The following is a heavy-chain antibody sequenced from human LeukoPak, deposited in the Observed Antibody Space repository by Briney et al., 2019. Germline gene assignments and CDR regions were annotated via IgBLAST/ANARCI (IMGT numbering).Heavy chain of an antibody. J-gene: IGHJ3*02. D-gene: IGHD2-15*01. CDR1: GYTFTGYY. CDR2: INPKSGGT. Sequence: ASVKVSCKASGYTFTGYYMHWVRQAPGQGLEWMGWINPKSGGTNYAQKFQGRVTMTRDTSISTAYMELSRLRSDDTAVYYCAREDRGYCSGGSCRPADAFDIWGQGTMVTVSS. V-gene: IGHV1-2*02. CDR3: AREDRGYCSGGSCRPADAFDI.